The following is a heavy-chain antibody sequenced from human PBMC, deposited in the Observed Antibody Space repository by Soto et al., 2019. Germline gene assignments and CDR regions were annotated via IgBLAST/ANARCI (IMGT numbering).Heavy chain of an antibody. Sequence: PGESLKISCKGSGYSFTSYWIGWVRQMPGKGLEWMGIIYPGDSDTRYSPSFQGQATISADKSISTAYLQWSSLKASDTAMYYCARTQGPQWLGGEDAFDIWGQGTMVTVSS. CDR3: ARTQGPQWLGGEDAFDI. J-gene: IGHJ3*02. CDR2: IYPGDSDT. D-gene: IGHD6-19*01. V-gene: IGHV5-51*01. CDR1: GYSFTSYW.